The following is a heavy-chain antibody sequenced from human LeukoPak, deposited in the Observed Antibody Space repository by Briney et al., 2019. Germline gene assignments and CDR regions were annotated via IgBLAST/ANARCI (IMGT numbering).Heavy chain of an antibody. J-gene: IGHJ4*02. CDR3: VRTIVVVIAADDYFDC. Sequence: GSLRLSCAVSGLTFSNYWMHWVRQAPGKGLEWVANIKKDGSERNYVDSVRGRFTISRDNAENSLYLQMNSLRAEDTAVYYCVRTIVVVIAADDYFDCWGQGTLVTVSS. CDR2: IKKDGSER. V-gene: IGHV3-7*01. D-gene: IGHD2-15*01. CDR1: GLTFSNYW.